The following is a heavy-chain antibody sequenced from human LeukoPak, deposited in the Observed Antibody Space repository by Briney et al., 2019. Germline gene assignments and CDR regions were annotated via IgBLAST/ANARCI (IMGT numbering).Heavy chain of an antibody. D-gene: IGHD3-10*01. CDR1: GGSISGYY. CDR3: ARWGSNMAREKGDH. Sequence: SETLSLTCTVSGGSISGYYWRWIRQAPGKGLEWVGYIYYSGITNYNPSLKTRVTILVDTSKNQFSLKLISVTAADTAVYYCARWGSNMAREKGDHWGQGTLVTVSS. CDR2: IYYSGIT. J-gene: IGHJ4*02. V-gene: IGHV4-59*08.